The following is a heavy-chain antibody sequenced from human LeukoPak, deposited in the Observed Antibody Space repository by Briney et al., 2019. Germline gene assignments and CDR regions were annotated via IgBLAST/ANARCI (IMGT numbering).Heavy chain of an antibody. J-gene: IGHJ3*02. V-gene: IGHV4-59*01. CDR3: ARGGTAVIAPYAFDI. Sequence: KPSETLSLTYTVSGCSISSYYWSWIRQPPGKGLEWIGYIYYSGSTNCNPSVKSRVAMSVDTSKKQFSLKLSSLTAADTAVYYCARGGTAVIAPYAFDIWGQGTMVTVSS. D-gene: IGHD4-23*01. CDR2: IYYSGST. CDR1: GCSISSYY.